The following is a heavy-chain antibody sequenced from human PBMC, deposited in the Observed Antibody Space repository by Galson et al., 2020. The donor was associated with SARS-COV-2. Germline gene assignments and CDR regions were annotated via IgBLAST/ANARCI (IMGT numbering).Heavy chain of an antibody. D-gene: IGHD2-15*01. J-gene: IGHJ4*02. Sequence: ASETLSLTCGVSAGSINSLSWWSWVRQPPGKGLEWIGEIFHRGSTNYNPSLRGRLTISVDKSKNQISLNLTSVTAADTAIYYCARAPLGVAGPHRFDSWGQGTLVTVSS. V-gene: IGHV4-4*02. CDR3: ARAPLGVAGPHRFDS. CDR2: IFHRGST. CDR1: AGSINSLSW.